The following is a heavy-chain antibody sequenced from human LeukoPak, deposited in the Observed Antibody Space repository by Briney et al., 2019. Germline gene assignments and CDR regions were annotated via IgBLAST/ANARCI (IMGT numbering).Heavy chain of an antibody. D-gene: IGHD3-22*01. Sequence: TGESLKISFKASGYSFTTYWIAWVRQMPGKGLEWMGIIYPGDSDTKYSPSFQGQVTISADKSITTAYLQWSSLKASDTAIYYCAVNYGSSSYSYDYWGQGILVTVSS. V-gene: IGHV5-51*01. J-gene: IGHJ4*02. CDR2: IYPGDSDT. CDR3: AVNYGSSSYSYDY. CDR1: GYSFTTYW.